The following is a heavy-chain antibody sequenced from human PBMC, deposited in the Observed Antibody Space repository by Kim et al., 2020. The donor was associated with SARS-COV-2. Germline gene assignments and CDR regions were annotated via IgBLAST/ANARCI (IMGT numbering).Heavy chain of an antibody. CDR2: TSSSSDST. D-gene: IGHD1-26*01. CDR1: GFTFNNYA. Sequence: GGSLRLSCAASGFTFNNYAMSWVRQAPGKGLEWVSVTSSSSDSTYSDDSVRGRFTISRDNSNNPLYLQMNRLTADDTANYYCTDRSSGTINSCYDHGGQG. CDR3: TDRSSGTINSCYDH. J-gene: IGHJ5*02. V-gene: IGHV3-23*01.